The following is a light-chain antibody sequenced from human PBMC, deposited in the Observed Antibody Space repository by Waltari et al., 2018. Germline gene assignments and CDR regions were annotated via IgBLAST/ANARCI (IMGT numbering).Light chain of an antibody. V-gene: IGLV1-47*01. CDR3: AAWDDTLSEPWV. Sequence: QSVLTQPPSASGTPGQRVTISCSGSGSNIGSNYVFWYQHLPGTAPKLLIYREHQRPSGVPDRFSGSKTGTSASLACSGLRSEDEAAYYCAAWDDTLSEPWVFGGGTKLTVL. J-gene: IGLJ3*02. CDR1: GSNIGSNY. CDR2: REH.